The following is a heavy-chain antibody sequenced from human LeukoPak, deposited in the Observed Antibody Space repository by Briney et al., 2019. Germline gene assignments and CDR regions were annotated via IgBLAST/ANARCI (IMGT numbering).Heavy chain of an antibody. CDR1: GFTFSSYW. CDR3: AREPLSYYYGMDV. CDR2: IISDGSST. Sequence: GGSLRLSCAASGFTFSSYWMHWVRQAPGKGLVWVSRIISDGSSTSYADSVKGRFTISRDNAKNTLYLQMNSLRAEDTAVYYCAREPLSYYYGMDVWGQGTTVTVSS. V-gene: IGHV3-74*01. J-gene: IGHJ6*02.